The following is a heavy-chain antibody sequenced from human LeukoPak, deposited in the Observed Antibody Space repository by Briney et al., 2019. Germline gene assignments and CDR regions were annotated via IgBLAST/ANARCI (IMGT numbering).Heavy chain of an antibody. CDR1: GGSISSGSYY. Sequence: SETLSLTCTASGGSISSGSYYWSWIRQPAGKGLEWIGRIYTSGSTNYNPSLKSRVTISVDTSKNQFSLKLSSVTAADTAVYYCARDEDNGSYYSSSWFDPWGQGTLVTVSS. V-gene: IGHV4-61*02. D-gene: IGHD1-26*01. CDR3: ARDEDNGSYYSSSWFDP. CDR2: IYTSGST. J-gene: IGHJ5*02.